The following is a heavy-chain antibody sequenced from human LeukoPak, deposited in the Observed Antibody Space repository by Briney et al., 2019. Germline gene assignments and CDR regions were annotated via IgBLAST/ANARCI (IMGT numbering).Heavy chain of an antibody. CDR2: ISYDGSNK. CDR3: AKDFNDYGDYVAFDI. V-gene: IGHV3-30-3*01. D-gene: IGHD4-17*01. J-gene: IGHJ3*02. CDR1: GFPFRSYA. Sequence: GGSLRLSYGASGFPFRSYAMHWVRQAPGKGLAWVAVISYDGSNKYYADSVKGRFTISRDNSKNTLYLQMNSLRAEDTAVYYCAKDFNDYGDYVAFDIWGQGTMATVCS.